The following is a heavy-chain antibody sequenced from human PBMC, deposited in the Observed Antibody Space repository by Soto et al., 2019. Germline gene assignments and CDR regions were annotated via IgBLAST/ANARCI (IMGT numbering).Heavy chain of an antibody. CDR2: ISYDGSNK. V-gene: IGHV3-30*03. J-gene: IGHJ1*01. CDR3: GAYCGGDCAWDFQH. CDR1: GFTFSSYG. Sequence: GGSLRLSCAASGFTFSSYGMHWVRQAPGKGLEWVAVISYDGSNKYYADSVKGRFTISRDNSKNTLYLQMNSLRAEDTAVYYCGAYCGGDCAWDFQHWGQGTLVTVSS. D-gene: IGHD2-21*02.